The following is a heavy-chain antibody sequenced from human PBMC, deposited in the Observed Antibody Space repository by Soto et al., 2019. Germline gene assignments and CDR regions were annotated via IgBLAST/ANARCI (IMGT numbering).Heavy chain of an antibody. Sequence: GESLKISCKGSGYSFTSYWIGWVRQMPGKGLEWMGIIYPGDSDTRYSPSFQVQVTISADKSISTAYLQWSSLKASDTAMYYCASQLIHGDAYNYYYCSMDVWVQATKVTLSS. CDR3: ASQLIHGDAYNYYYCSMDV. D-gene: IGHD4-17*01. J-gene: IGHJ6*02. V-gene: IGHV5-51*01. CDR2: IYPGDSDT. CDR1: GYSFTSYW.